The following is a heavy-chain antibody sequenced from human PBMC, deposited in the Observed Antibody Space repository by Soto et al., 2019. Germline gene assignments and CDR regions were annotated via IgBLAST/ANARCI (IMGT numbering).Heavy chain of an antibody. Sequence: QVQLVQSGTEVKKPGASVKVSCKASGYTFTSYVISWVRQAPGQGLEWMGGISAYNGNTNYAQKLQGRVTMTTDTSTSTAYMELRSLRSDDTAVYYCVVAAQPYYFDYWGQGTLVTVSS. CDR1: GYTFTSYV. D-gene: IGHD2-15*01. CDR3: VVAAQPYYFDY. J-gene: IGHJ4*02. V-gene: IGHV1-18*01. CDR2: ISAYNGNT.